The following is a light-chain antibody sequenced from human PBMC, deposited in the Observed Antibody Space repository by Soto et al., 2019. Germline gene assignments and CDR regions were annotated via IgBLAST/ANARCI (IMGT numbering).Light chain of an antibody. CDR3: QQYYSIPYT. Sequence: DIVMTQSADSLAVSLGERATINCKSSQSVLYSSTNENYLAWYQQKPGQPPKLLIYWASTRESGVPDPFSGSGSGTDFTLTISSLQAEDVAVYYCQQYYSIPYTFGQATKLDIK. V-gene: IGKV4-1*01. CDR1: QSVLYSSTNENY. CDR2: WAS. J-gene: IGKJ2*01.